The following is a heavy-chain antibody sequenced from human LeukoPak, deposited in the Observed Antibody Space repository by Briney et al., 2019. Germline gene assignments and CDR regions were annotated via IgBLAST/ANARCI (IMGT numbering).Heavy chain of an antibody. J-gene: IGHJ3*02. CDR3: ARDRLSGYDAFDI. D-gene: IGHD1-1*01. V-gene: IGHV3-33*08. CDR2: IWYDGSNK. Sequence: TGGSLRLSCAASGFTFSSYGMHWVRQAPGKGLEWVAVIWYDGSNKYYADSVKGRFTISRDNSKSTLYLQMNSLRAEDTAVYYCARDRLSGYDAFDIWGQGTMVTVSS. CDR1: GFTFSSYG.